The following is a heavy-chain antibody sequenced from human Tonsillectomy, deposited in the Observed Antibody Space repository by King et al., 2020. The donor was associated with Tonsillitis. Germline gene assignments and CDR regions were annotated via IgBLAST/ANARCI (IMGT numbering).Heavy chain of an antibody. CDR3: DGGYGR. J-gene: IGHJ4*02. CDR1: GFTVTNAR. Sequence: EVQLVESGGALVKPGGSLRLSCVASGFTVTNARMSWVRHPPGKGLEWVGRIRSKNDGGTTDYAAPVKGRFTISRDDSKNTLYLQMNSLKTEDTAMYYCDGGYGRWGQGTLVTVSS. CDR2: IRSKNDGGTT. D-gene: IGHD5-12*01. V-gene: IGHV3-15*02.